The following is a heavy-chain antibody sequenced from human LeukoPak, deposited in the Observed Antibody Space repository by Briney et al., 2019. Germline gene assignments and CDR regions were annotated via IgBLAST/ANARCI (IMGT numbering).Heavy chain of an antibody. CDR1: GGSFSGYH. D-gene: IGHD2-2*01. Sequence: SETLSLTCAVYGGSFSGYHWSWIRQPPGKGLEWIGEINHSGSTNYNPSLKSRVAISVDMSKNHFSLKLTSVTAADTAVYSCASRYHPPAAMAASSSWFDPWGQGTLVTVSS. CDR3: ASRYHPPAAMAASSSWFDP. V-gene: IGHV4-34*01. J-gene: IGHJ5*02. CDR2: INHSGST.